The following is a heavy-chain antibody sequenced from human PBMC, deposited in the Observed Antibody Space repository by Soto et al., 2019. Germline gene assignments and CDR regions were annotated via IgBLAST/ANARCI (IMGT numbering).Heavy chain of an antibody. J-gene: IGHJ6*02. Sequence: PGGSLRLSCAASGFTFSSYGIHWVRQAPGKGLEWVAFISNAGSNKYYEDSVKGRFIISRDNSKNTLYLQMNSLRAEDTAVYYCAKDRLANPPYYYYYYGMDVWGQGTTVTVSS. CDR2: ISNAGSNK. CDR1: GFTFSSYG. V-gene: IGHV3-30*18. D-gene: IGHD6-25*01. CDR3: AKDRLANPPYYYYYYGMDV.